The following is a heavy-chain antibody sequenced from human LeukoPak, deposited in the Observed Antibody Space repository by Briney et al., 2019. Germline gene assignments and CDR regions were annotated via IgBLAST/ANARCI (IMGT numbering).Heavy chain of an antibody. CDR1: GYSIGSGYY. CDR3: ARDYGGKNWFDP. J-gene: IGHJ5*02. V-gene: IGHV4-38-2*02. Sequence: SETLSLTCTVSGYSIGSGYYWGWIRQPPGKGLEWIGSIYHSGSTYYNPSLKSRVTMSVDTSKNQFSLKLSSVTAADTAVYYCARDYGGKNWFDPWGQGTLVTVSS. D-gene: IGHD4-23*01. CDR2: IYHSGST.